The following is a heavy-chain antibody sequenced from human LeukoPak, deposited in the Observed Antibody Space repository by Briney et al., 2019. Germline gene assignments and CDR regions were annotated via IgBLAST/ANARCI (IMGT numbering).Heavy chain of an antibody. D-gene: IGHD2-2*01. V-gene: IGHV1-3*01. Sequence: GASVTVSCKASGYTFTSYAMHWVRQAPGQRLEGMGWINVGNDNTKYSQNFQGRVTLTRDTSASTAYMELNSLTSEDTAVYYCARGGYCSGTTCYQGRWFDPWGQGTLVTVSS. CDR1: GYTFTSYA. CDR2: INVGNDNT. J-gene: IGHJ5*02. CDR3: ARGGYCSGTTCYQGRWFDP.